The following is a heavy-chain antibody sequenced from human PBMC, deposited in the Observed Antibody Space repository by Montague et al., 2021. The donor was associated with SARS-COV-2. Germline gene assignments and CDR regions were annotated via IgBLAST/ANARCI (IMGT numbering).Heavy chain of an antibody. CDR1: GGSSSGFY. CDR2: INHSGST. V-gene: IGHV4-34*01. CDR3: ARGVRQLGVRYYYYYIDV. Sequence: SETLSLTCAASGGSSSGFYWSWVRQSPGKGLEWIREINHSGSTNYNPSLKSRVTISMDTSKNQFSLKLSSVTAADTAVYYCARGVRQLGVRYYYYYIDVWDKGTTVTVSS. D-gene: IGHD6-6*01. J-gene: IGHJ6*03.